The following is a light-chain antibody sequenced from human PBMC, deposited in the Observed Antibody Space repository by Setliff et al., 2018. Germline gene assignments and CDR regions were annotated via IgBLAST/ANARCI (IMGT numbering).Light chain of an antibody. CDR2: EVS. Sequence: QSVLTQPASVSGSPGQSITISCTGTSSDIGGYNYVSWYQQHPGKAPKFMIYEVSNRPSGVSNRFSGSKSGNTASLTISGLQAEDEADYYCAAWDDSLNGHVFGTGTKV. J-gene: IGLJ1*01. V-gene: IGLV2-14*01. CDR3: AAWDDSLNGHV. CDR1: SSDIGGYNY.